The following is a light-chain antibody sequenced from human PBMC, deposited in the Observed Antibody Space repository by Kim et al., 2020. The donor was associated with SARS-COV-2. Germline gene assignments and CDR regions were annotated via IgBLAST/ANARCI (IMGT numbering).Light chain of an antibody. CDR3: SSYAGSNNLV. CDR2: EVS. V-gene: IGLV2-8*01. J-gene: IGLJ2*01. Sequence: GQSLTLSCTGTSSDIGGYNYVSWYQQHPGKAPNLMIYEVSKRPSGVPDRFSGSKSGNTASLTVSGLQAEDEADYYCSSYAGSNNLVFGGGTQLTVL. CDR1: SSDIGGYNY.